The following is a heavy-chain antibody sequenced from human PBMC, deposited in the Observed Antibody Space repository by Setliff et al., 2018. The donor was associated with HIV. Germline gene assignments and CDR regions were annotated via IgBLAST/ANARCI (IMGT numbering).Heavy chain of an antibody. CDR3: AKVDGSNNFWSGYWYYYDSSGHPYYSYMDV. J-gene: IGHJ6*03. Sequence: ASVKVSCKASGYTFTGYYIHWVRQAPGQGLEWMGWINPNSGGTSYAQKFQGRVTMTRDTSISTAYMELSRLRSDDTAVYYCAKVDGSNNFWSGYWYYYDSSGHPYYSYMDVWGKGTTVTVSS. V-gene: IGHV1-2*02. CDR2: INPNSGGT. CDR1: GYTFTGYY. D-gene: IGHD3-22*01.